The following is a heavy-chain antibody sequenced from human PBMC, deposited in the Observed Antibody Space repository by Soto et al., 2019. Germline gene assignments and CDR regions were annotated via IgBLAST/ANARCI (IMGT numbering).Heavy chain of an antibody. CDR3: ARDPLNIVLVPAAIELDY. V-gene: IGHV3-30-3*01. D-gene: IGHD2-2*01. J-gene: IGHJ4*02. CDR1: GFTFSSYA. Sequence: QVQLVESGGGVVQPGRSLRLSCAASGFTFSSYAMHWVRQAPGKGLEWVAVISYDGSNKYYADSVKGRFTISRDNSKNTQXLQMNSLRAEDTAVYYCARDPLNIVLVPAAIELDYWGQGTLVTVSS. CDR2: ISYDGSNK.